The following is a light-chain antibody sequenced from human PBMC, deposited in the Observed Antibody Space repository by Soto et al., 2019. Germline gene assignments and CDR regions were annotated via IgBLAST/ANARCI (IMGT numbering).Light chain of an antibody. CDR2: AAS. V-gene: IGKV1-8*01. CDR1: QDVSGY. CDR3: QQYHTQAT. J-gene: IGKJ1*01. Sequence: AIRMTQSPSSLSASTGDRVTITCRASQDVSGYVAWYQQKPGRAPNLLVYAASTLQAVVPSRFSRSASGTEFTLTITCMQSEDYATYFCQQYHTQATFGQVTRVDIK.